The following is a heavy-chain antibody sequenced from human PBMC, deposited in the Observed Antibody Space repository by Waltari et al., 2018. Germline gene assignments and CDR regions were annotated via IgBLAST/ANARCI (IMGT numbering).Heavy chain of an antibody. D-gene: IGHD3-16*01. J-gene: IGHJ1*01. CDR2: INGAGSDT. Sequence: EVQLVESGGDLVQPGGSLRLSCVASGFTSMYYWMYWVRQAPGKGLVWVSRINGAGSDTSYADSVKGRFTISRDNAKNTLFLQMNSLTAEDTAVYYCARVLERSAYPDEYFNHWGQGTLVSVSP. CDR3: ARVLERSAYPDEYFNH. V-gene: IGHV3-74*01. CDR1: GFTSMYYW.